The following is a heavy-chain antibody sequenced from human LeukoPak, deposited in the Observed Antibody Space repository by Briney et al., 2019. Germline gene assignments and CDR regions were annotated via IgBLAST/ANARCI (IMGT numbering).Heavy chain of an antibody. CDR3: ARGSSGWYLYYYGMDV. V-gene: IGHV1-18*01. CDR1: GYTFTTSD. Sequence: ASVKVSCKASGYTFTTSDISWVRQAPGQGLEWMGWISAYNGNTNYAQKLQGRVTMTTDTSTSTAYMELRSLRSDDTAVYYCARGSSGWYLYYYGMDVWGQGTTVTVSS. D-gene: IGHD6-19*01. CDR2: ISAYNGNT. J-gene: IGHJ6*02.